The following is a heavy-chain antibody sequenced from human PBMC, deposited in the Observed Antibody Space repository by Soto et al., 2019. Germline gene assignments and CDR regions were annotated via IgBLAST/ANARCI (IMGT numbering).Heavy chain of an antibody. J-gene: IGHJ4*02. CDR2: ISAYNGNR. CDR1: GYSFTSYG. D-gene: IGHD5-12*01. V-gene: IGHV1-18*01. CDR3: ARDLGGFPDY. Sequence: QVQLVQSGAEVKKPGASVKVSCKASGYSFTSYGISWVRQAPGQGLEWMGWISAYNGNRKYAQKFQGRVTMTTDTSTSKDYMELRSLRSDDTAVYYCARDLGGFPDYWGQGTLVTVSS.